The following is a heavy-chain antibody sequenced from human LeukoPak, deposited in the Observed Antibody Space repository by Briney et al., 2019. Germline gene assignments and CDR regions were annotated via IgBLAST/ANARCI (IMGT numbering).Heavy chain of an antibody. J-gene: IGHJ3*02. Sequence: SETLSLTCTVSGGSISSSSYYWSWIRQSPGRGLEWIGYIFYSGDTNYNPSLKSRVIMSLDTSKNQFSLSLNSVTAADTAVYYCARDQLGDAVDIWGQGTMVTVSS. CDR2: IFYSGDT. D-gene: IGHD3-16*01. CDR3: ARDQLGDAVDI. CDR1: GGSISSSSYY. V-gene: IGHV4-61*01.